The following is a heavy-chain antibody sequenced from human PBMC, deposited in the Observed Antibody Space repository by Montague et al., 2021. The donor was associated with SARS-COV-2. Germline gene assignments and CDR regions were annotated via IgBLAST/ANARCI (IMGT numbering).Heavy chain of an antibody. CDR1: GGSITRNYY. D-gene: IGHD3-9*01. J-gene: IGHJ6*02. CDR3: ARGPHYDILTSYYKDGMDV. V-gene: IGHV4-39*01. CDR2: IYYSGTT. Sequence: SETLSLTCTVSGGSITRNYYWGWIRQPPGKGLEWVGNIYYSGTTFINPSLESRVTLSVDASKNQFSLNLTSVTAADTAVYYCARGPHYDILTSYYKDGMDVWGQGTTVTVSS.